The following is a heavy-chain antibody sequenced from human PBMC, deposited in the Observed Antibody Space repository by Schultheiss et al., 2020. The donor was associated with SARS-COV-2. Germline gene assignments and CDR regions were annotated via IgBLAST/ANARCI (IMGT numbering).Heavy chain of an antibody. CDR2: IYYSGST. V-gene: IGHV4-59*01. J-gene: IGHJ4*02. D-gene: IGHD3-10*01. CDR1: GGSISSYY. Sequence: SETLSLTCTVSGGSISSYYWSWIRQPPGKGLEWIGYIYYSGSTNYNPSLKSRVTISVDTSKNQFSLKLSSVTAADTAVYYCARERMVRGVSEFDYWGQGTLGTVSA. CDR3: ARERMVRGVSEFDY.